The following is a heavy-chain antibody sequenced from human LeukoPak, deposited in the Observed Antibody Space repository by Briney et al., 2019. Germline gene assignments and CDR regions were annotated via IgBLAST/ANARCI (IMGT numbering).Heavy chain of an antibody. CDR1: GGSISSYY. CDR2: INTSGRT. V-gene: IGHV4-4*07. Sequence: PSETLSLTCTVSGGSISSYYWSWIRQPAGKGLEWIGRINTSGRTNYNPSLKSRVTMSVDTSKNQFSLKLSSVTAADTAVCYCQGLLPPTAAYRPDDAFDLWGQGTMVTVSS. J-gene: IGHJ3*01. CDR3: QGLLPPTAAYRPDDAFDL. D-gene: IGHD2-2*01.